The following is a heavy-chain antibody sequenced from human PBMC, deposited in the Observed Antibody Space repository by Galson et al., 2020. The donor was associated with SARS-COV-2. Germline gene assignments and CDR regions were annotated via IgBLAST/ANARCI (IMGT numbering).Heavy chain of an antibody. D-gene: IGHD4-4*01. J-gene: IGHJ4*02. CDR2: IGNDGSNE. V-gene: IGHV3-30*02. CDR3: AKDSGGHSNPDSFDY. CDR1: GFTFSRYA. Sequence: GESLKIPCAASGFTFSRYAMHWVRQAPGKGLEWEAFIGNDGSNEYYAHSVEGRLTISRDSSKNTLYLQMNSLRPEDTAVYYCAKDSGGHSNPDSFDYWGQGTLVTVSS.